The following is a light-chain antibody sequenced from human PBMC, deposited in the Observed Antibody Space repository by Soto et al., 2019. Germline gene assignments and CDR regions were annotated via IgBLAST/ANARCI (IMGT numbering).Light chain of an antibody. J-gene: IGLJ1*01. CDR3: TSYITAGTYV. CDR1: SSDVGSYNY. V-gene: IGLV2-14*03. Sequence: QSVLTQPASVSGSPGQSITISCTGTSSDVGSYNYVSWYQQHPGKAPKLMIYNVSNRPSGVSDRFSGSKSGNTASLTISGLQAEDEADYYCTSYITAGTYVLGTGTKVNVL. CDR2: NVS.